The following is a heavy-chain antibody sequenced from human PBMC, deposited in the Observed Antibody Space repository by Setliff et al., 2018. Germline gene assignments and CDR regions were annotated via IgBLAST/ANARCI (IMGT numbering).Heavy chain of an antibody. CDR2: IYIGGSA. CDR3: AREQWLDPPGYYYMDV. Sequence: KTSETLSLTCTVSGGSISSSSYYWGWIRQPPGKGLEWIGHIYIGGSANYNPSLKSRVTMSIDTSKNQFSLKLNSVTAADMAVYYCAREQWLDPPGYYYMDVWAKGTTVTVSS. V-gene: IGHV4-61*05. CDR1: GGSISSSSYY. J-gene: IGHJ6*03. D-gene: IGHD6-19*01.